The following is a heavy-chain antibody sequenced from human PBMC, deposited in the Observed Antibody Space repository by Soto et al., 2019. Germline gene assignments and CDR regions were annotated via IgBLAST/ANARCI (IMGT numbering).Heavy chain of an antibody. CDR2: FDPEDGET. V-gene: IGHV1-24*01. Sequence: ASVKVSCKASGYTFYSHSISWVRQAPGQGLEWMGGFDPEDGETIYAQKFQGRVTMTEDTSTDTAYMELSSLRSEDTAVYYCATRPLAFDIWGQGTMVTVSS. CDR1: GYTFYSHS. CDR3: ATRPLAFDI. J-gene: IGHJ3*02.